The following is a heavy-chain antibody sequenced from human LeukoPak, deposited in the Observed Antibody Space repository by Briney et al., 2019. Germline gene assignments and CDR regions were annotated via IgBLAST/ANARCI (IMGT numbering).Heavy chain of an antibody. V-gene: IGHV3-48*03. Sequence: GGSLRLSCAASGFSFSDYEMNWVRQAPGKGLEWLSYIGFSVSTIHYADSVKGRFTISRDNAEKTLYLQMNSLRAEDTGVYYCARDGGRLADFYFDSWGQGCLVTVSS. CDR3: ARDGGRLADFYFDS. CDR1: GFSFSDYE. J-gene: IGHJ4*02. D-gene: IGHD3-3*01. CDR2: IGFSVSTI.